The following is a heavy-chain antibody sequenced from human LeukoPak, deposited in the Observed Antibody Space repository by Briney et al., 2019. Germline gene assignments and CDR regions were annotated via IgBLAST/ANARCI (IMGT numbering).Heavy chain of an antibody. Sequence: GGSLRLSCVASGFTVSSNYMSWVRQAPGKGLEWVSVIYSGGSTYYADSVKGRFTISRDNSKNTLYLQMNSLRAEDTAVYYCARESSSRDAFDIWGQGTMVTVSS. CDR2: IYSGGST. J-gene: IGHJ3*02. CDR3: ARESSSRDAFDI. V-gene: IGHV3-66*02. CDR1: GFTVSSNY. D-gene: IGHD6-6*01.